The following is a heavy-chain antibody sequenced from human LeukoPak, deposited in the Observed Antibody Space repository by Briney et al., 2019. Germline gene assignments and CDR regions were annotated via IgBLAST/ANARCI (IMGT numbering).Heavy chain of an antibody. CDR2: INAGNGNT. CDR3: ARDRPHDASGWTTGVDY. Sequence: GASVKVSCKASGYTFTSYAMHWVRRAPGQRLEWMGWINAGNGNTKYSQRFQGRVTITRDTSASTAYMELSSLRSEDTAVYYCARDRPHDASGWTTGVDYWGQGTLVTVSS. D-gene: IGHD6-19*01. J-gene: IGHJ4*02. V-gene: IGHV1-3*01. CDR1: GYTFTSYA.